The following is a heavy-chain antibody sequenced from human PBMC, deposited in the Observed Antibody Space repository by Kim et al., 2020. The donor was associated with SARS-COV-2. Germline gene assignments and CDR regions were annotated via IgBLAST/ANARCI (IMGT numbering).Heavy chain of an antibody. D-gene: IGHD6-19*01. CDR1: GFIFSNYA. CDR3: AKRGRGVAGSDFDY. J-gene: IGHJ4*02. Sequence: GGSLRLSCATSGFIFSNYAIHWVRQVPGKGLEWVSVIYGDGTTFYADSVSGRFTISRDYSKNTVFLQMDSLRADDTAVYYCAKRGRGVAGSDFDYWGQGT. V-gene: IGHV3-23*03. CDR2: IYGDGTT.